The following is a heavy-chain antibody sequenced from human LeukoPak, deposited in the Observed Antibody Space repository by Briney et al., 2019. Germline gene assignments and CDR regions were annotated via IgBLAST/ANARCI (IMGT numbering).Heavy chain of an antibody. V-gene: IGHV4-34*01. CDR3: ARETYYYDSSGYPYFDY. D-gene: IGHD3-22*01. CDR2: ISHSGST. J-gene: IGHJ4*02. CDR1: GGSFSGYY. Sequence: PSETLSLTCAVYGGSFSGYYWSWIRQPPGKGLEWIGEISHSGSTNYNPSLKSRVTISVDTSKNQFSLKLSSVTAADTAVYYCARETYYYDSSGYPYFDYWGQGTLVTVSS.